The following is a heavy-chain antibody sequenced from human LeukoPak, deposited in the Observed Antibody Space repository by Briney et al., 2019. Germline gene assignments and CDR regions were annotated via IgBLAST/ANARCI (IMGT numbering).Heavy chain of an antibody. CDR3: AKESPEYSSSHGWSDP. Sequence: PGGSLRLSCVVSGFPLISYAISWARQAPGKGLRWVSGISGSGDDTYYAASVKGRFTVSRDTSKNTLYLQMNSLRAEDTAVYYCAKESPEYSSSHGWSDPWGQGTLVTVSS. J-gene: IGHJ5*02. CDR2: ISGSGDDT. D-gene: IGHD6-6*01. CDR1: GFPLISYA. V-gene: IGHV3-23*01.